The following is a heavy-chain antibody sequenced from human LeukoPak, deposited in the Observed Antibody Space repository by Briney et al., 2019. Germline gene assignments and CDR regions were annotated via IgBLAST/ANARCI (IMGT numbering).Heavy chain of an antibody. J-gene: IGHJ4*02. Sequence: GGSLRLSCAASGFTVRSNYMSWVRQAPGKGLEWVSVIYSGGSTYYADSVKGRFTISRDNAKNRLYLQMNSLGAEDTAVYYCASTIGSAGTQYWGQGTLVTVSS. CDR3: ASTIGSAGTQY. CDR1: GFTVRSNY. V-gene: IGHV3-53*01. D-gene: IGHD6-13*01. CDR2: IYSGGST.